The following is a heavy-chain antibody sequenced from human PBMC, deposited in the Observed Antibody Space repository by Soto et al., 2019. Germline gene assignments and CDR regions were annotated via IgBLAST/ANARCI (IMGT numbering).Heavy chain of an antibody. CDR1: GYTCTGYY. CDR2: IITDSGAT. J-gene: IGHJ5*02. V-gene: IGHV1-2*02. Sequence: SVKVSCKASGYTCTGYYMHSARHAPGQGLEWMGWIITDSGATNYTQKFQGRLTMTSEASTNTAFLEMSRLRPADTAVYFCARGDRISIFGEIYWLDPWGQGTLVTVSS. CDR3: ARGDRISIFGEIYWLDP. D-gene: IGHD3-3*01.